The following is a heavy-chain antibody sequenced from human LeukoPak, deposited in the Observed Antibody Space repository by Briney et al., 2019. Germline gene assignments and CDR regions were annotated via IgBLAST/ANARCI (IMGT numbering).Heavy chain of an antibody. D-gene: IGHD2-15*01. CDR2: ITGSGGRT. CDR3: AKDRYCSGGSCYADAFDV. V-gene: IGHV3-23*01. J-gene: IGHJ3*01. Sequence: GGSLRLSCAASGFSFSDYAMAWVRQAPGKGLQWVADITGSGGRTDHADSVRGRFIISRDNSKNELCLEMNSLRAEDTAIYFCAKDRYCSGGSCYADAFDVWAKGLWSPSLQ. CDR1: GFSFSDYA.